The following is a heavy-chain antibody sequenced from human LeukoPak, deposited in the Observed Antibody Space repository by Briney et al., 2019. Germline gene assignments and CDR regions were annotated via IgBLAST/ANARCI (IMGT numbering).Heavy chain of an antibody. Sequence: GASVKVSCKASGYTFTGYYMHWVRQAPGQGLEWMGRINPNSGGTNYAQKFQGRVTMTRDTSISKAYMELSRLRSGDTAVYYCARGMGDGSGWPYYYYYYMDVWGKGTTVTVSS. CDR1: GYTFTGYY. CDR3: ARGMGDGSGWPYYYYYYMDV. D-gene: IGHD6-19*01. V-gene: IGHV1-2*06. J-gene: IGHJ6*03. CDR2: INPNSGGT.